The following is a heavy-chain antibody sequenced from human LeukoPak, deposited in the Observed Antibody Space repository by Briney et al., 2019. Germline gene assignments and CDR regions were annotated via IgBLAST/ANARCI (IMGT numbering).Heavy chain of an antibody. Sequence: PGGSLRLSCAASGFTFSSYSMNWVRQAPGKGLEWVSSISSSSSYIYYADSVKGRFTISRDNAKNSLYLQMNSLRAEDTAVYYCARAINRMVAKYFDYWGQGTLVTVSS. D-gene: IGHD4/OR15-4a*01. CDR2: ISSSSSYI. CDR3: ARAINRMVAKYFDY. J-gene: IGHJ4*02. V-gene: IGHV3-21*01. CDR1: GFTFSSYS.